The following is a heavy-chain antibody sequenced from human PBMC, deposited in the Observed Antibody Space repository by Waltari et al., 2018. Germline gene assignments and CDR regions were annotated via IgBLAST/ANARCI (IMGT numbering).Heavy chain of an antibody. J-gene: IGHJ4*02. CDR2: IYSGGST. CDR1: GFTGSGNY. Sequence: EVQLVESGGGLIQPGGSLGPSCAASGFTGSGNYRACVRQAPGKGLEWVSVIYSGGSTYYADSVKGRFTISRDNSKNTLYLQMNSLRAEDTAVYYCAREGIAAAGTFDYWGQGTLVTVSS. V-gene: IGHV3-53*01. CDR3: AREGIAAAGTFDY. D-gene: IGHD6-13*01.